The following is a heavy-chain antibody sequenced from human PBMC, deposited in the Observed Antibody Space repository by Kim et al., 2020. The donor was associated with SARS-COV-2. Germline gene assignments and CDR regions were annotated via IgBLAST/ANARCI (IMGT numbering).Heavy chain of an antibody. CDR3: TTGWSGYEDYYYYGMDV. V-gene: IGHV3-15*01. CDR2: IKSKTDGGTT. J-gene: IGHJ6*02. Sequence: GGSLRLSCAASGFTFSNAWMSWVRQAPGKGLEWVGRIKSKTDGGTTDYAAPVKGRFTISRDDSKNTLYLQMNSLKTEDTAVYHCTTGWSGYEDYYYYGMDVWGQGTTVTVSS. D-gene: IGHD3-3*01. CDR1: GFTFSNAW.